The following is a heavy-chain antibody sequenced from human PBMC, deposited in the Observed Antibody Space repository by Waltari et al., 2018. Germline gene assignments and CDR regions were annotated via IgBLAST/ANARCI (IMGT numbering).Heavy chain of an antibody. V-gene: IGHV4-4*02. J-gene: IGHJ4*02. CDR1: GDSMSSNYW. D-gene: IGHD2-15*01. CDR2: VRNSGRT. Sequence: QLQLQESGPGLVKPSGTLSLTCAVSGDSMSSNYWWSWVRQPPGKGLEWRGQVRNSGRTNNNPSFASRVTVSLDTYNNQFSLEVTSATAADTAIYYCARDRGRGLYLDSWGPGTLVTVS. CDR3: ARDRGRGLYLDS.